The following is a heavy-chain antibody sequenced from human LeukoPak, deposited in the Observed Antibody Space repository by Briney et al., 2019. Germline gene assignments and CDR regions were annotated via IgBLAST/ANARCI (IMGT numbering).Heavy chain of an antibody. CDR2: ISTADSDT. J-gene: IGHJ4*02. V-gene: IGHV5-51*01. CDR3: ARPAYCGSDCLAV. D-gene: IGHD2-21*02. Sequence: ESLKISCMGSGYSFTSYWIAWVRQMPGKGLEWMGFISTADSDTRYSPSFQGQVTISADKSINTAYLQWSSLKASDTAMYYCARPAYCGSDCLAVWGQGTLVTVSS. CDR1: GYSFTSYW.